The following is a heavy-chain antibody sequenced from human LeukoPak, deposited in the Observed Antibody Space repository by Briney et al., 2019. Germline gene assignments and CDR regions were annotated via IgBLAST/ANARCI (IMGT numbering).Heavy chain of an antibody. D-gene: IGHD6-13*01. J-gene: IGHJ4*02. Sequence: PGGSLRLSCAASGFTFSSYSMNWVRQAPGKGLEWVSSISSSSSYIYYADSVKGRFTISRDNAKNSLYLQMNSLRAKDTAVYYCARGIVAVANIDYSGQGTLVTVSS. CDR2: ISSSSSYI. CDR1: GFTFSSYS. CDR3: ARGIVAVANIDY. V-gene: IGHV3-21*01.